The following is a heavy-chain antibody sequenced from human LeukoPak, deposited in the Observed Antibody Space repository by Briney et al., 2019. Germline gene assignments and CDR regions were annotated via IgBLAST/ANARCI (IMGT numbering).Heavy chain of an antibody. V-gene: IGHV4-59*01. D-gene: IGHD3-3*01. J-gene: IGHJ4*02. Sequence: SETLSLTCTVSGGSISTYYWSWIRQPPGKALEWIGYIYYSGSTNYNPSLKSRVTISVDTSKNQFSLKLNSVTAADTAVYYCARGNFDFWSGYGDFDYWGQGTLVTVSS. CDR1: GGSISTYY. CDR3: ARGNFDFWSGYGDFDY. CDR2: IYYSGST.